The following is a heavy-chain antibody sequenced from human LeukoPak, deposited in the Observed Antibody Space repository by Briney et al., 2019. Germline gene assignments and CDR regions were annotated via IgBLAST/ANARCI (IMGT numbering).Heavy chain of an antibody. CDR2: IYYSGST. V-gene: IGHV4-61*01. D-gene: IGHD4-17*01. CDR1: GGSVSSGSYY. Sequence: SETLSLTCTVSGGSVSSGSYYWSWIRQPPGKGPEWIGYIYYSGSTYYNPSLKSRVTISVDTSKNQFSLKLSSVTAADTAVYYCARHGYGDYVVAFDIWGQGTMVTVSS. J-gene: IGHJ3*02. CDR3: ARHGYGDYVVAFDI.